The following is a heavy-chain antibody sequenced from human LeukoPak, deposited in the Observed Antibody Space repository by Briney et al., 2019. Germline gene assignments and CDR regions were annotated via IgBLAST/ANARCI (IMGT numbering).Heavy chain of an antibody. CDR2: IYTSGST. V-gene: IGHV4-61*02. D-gene: IGHD3-22*01. CDR3: ASLDSSGFVDDY. J-gene: IGHJ4*02. Sequence: SQTLSLTCTVSGSAISSGSYYWSWIRQPAGKGLESIGRIYTSGSTNYNPSLKSRVTQPVDTSKNQFSLKLSSVTAADTAVYYCASLDSSGFVDDYWGQGTLVTVSS. CDR1: GSAISSGSYY.